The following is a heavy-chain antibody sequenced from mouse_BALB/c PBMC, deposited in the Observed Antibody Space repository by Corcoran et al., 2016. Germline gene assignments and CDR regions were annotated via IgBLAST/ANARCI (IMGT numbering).Heavy chain of an antibody. CDR2: INPYNGAT. J-gene: IGHJ4*01. D-gene: IGHD2-4*01. CDR3: AREYYDYDGRAFYAMDY. Sequence: EVQLQQSGPELVKPGASVKISCKSSGYSFTGYYMHWLKQSHVKSLEWIGRINPYNGATSYNQNFKDKARLTVDKSSSTDYMELHSLTSADSAVYYCAREYYDYDGRAFYAMDYWGQGTSVTVSS. CDR1: GYSFTGYY. V-gene: IGHV1-26*01.